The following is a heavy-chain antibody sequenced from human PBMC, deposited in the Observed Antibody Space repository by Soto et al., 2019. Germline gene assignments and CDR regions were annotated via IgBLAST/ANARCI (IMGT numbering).Heavy chain of an antibody. CDR2: ISAYNGNT. Sequence: GASVKVSCKASGYTFTSYGISWVRQAPGQGLEWMGWISAYNGNTNYAQKFQGRVTITRDTSASTAYMELSSLRSEDTAVYYCARSYYDFWSGSGYFDYWGQGTLVTVSS. J-gene: IGHJ4*02. CDR1: GYTFTSYG. CDR3: ARSYYDFWSGSGYFDY. D-gene: IGHD3-3*01. V-gene: IGHV1-18*01.